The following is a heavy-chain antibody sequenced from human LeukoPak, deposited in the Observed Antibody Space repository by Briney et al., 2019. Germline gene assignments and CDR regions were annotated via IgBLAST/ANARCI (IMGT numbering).Heavy chain of an antibody. D-gene: IGHD3-10*01. CDR3: AKDATLFGDQYFDY. V-gene: IGHV3-30*18. CDR2: TSYDGTTK. CDR1: GFTFSSHG. J-gene: IGHJ4*02. Sequence: PGRSLRLSCAASGFTFSSHGMHWVRQAPGKALEWVAVTSYDGTTKYYADSAKGRFNIFRDNSKNTLYLQMNSLRVDDTAVYYCAKDATLFGDQYFDYWGQGTLVIVSS.